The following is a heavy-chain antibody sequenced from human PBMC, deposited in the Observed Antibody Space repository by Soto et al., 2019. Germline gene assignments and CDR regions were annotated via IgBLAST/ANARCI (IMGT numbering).Heavy chain of an antibody. V-gene: IGHV1-69*12. Sequence: QVQLVQSGAEVKKPGSSVKVSCKASGGTFSSYAISWVRQAPGQGLEWMGGIIPIFGTANYAQKFQGRVTITADESTSTAYMELSSLRSQDTAVYYCASGRSNDYGDPYYFDYWGQGTLVTVSS. CDR1: GGTFSSYA. J-gene: IGHJ4*02. CDR2: IIPIFGTA. D-gene: IGHD4-17*01. CDR3: ASGRSNDYGDPYYFDY.